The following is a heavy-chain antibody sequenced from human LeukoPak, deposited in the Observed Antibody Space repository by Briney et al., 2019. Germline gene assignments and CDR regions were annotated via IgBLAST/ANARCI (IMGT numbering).Heavy chain of an antibody. V-gene: IGHV1-69*13. J-gene: IGHJ4*02. CDR3: ASDADFDY. CDR2: IIPIFGTA. Sequence: SVKVSCKASGYTFTGYYIHLVRQAPAQGLEWMGGIIPIFGTANYAQKFQGRVTITADESTSTAYMELSSLRSEDTAVYYCASDADFDYWGQGTLVTVSS. CDR1: GYTFTGYY.